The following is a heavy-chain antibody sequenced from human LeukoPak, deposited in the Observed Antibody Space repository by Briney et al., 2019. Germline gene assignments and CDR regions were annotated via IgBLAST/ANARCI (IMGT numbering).Heavy chain of an antibody. CDR1: GFTFSSYS. Sequence: GGSLRLSCAASGFTFSSYSMNWVRQAPGKGLEWVSSISSSSSYIYYADSVKGRFTISRDNAKNSLYLQMNSLRAEDTAVYYCARDYGSGRRVDYWGQGTLVTVSS. CDR2: ISSSSSYI. V-gene: IGHV3-21*01. J-gene: IGHJ4*02. CDR3: ARDYGSGRRVDY. D-gene: IGHD3-10*01.